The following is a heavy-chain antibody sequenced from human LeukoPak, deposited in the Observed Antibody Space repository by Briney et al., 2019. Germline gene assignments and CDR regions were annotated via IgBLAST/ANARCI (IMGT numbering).Heavy chain of an antibody. J-gene: IGHJ4*02. CDR3: VKDFGRVRGTPDS. CDR1: GFVFNIYT. D-gene: IGHD3-16*01. CDR2: ISGSGNGFSI. Sequence: PGGSLRLSCSASGFVFNIYTTYWVRQAPGKGPEYVSTISGSGNGFSIYYADSVKGRFTISRDDSKSIVYLQMNGLRSEDTALYYCVKDFGRVRGTPDSWGQGTLVTVSS. V-gene: IGHV3-64D*06.